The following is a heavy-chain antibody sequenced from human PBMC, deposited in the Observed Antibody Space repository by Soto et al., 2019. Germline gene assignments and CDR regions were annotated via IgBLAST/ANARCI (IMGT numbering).Heavy chain of an antibody. CDR1: GGSISSYY. Sequence: SETLSLTCTVSGGSISSYYWSWIRQPPGKGLEWIGYIYYSGSTNYNPSLKSRVTISVDTSKNQFSLKLSSVTAADTAVYYCARGKTFYDILTGYYIWFDPWGQGTLVTSPQ. D-gene: IGHD3-9*01. CDR2: IYYSGST. V-gene: IGHV4-59*01. J-gene: IGHJ5*02. CDR3: ARGKTFYDILTGYYIWFDP.